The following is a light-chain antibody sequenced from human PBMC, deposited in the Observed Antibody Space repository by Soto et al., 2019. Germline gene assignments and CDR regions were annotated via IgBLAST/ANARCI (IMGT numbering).Light chain of an antibody. V-gene: IGLV1-40*01. Sequence: SVLTQPPRVTGDPGERVTFSCTGSSSNIGARYDVHWYQQLPGTAPKLLIYGNSNRPSGVPDRFSGSRSGTSASLAITGLQAEDEADYYCQSYDSSLGYVFGTGTKVTVL. CDR2: GNS. CDR3: QSYDSSLGYV. J-gene: IGLJ1*01. CDR1: SSNIGARYD.